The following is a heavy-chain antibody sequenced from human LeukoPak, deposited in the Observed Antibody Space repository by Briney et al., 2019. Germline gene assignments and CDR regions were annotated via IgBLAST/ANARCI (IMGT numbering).Heavy chain of an antibody. CDR1: GFTFSSYW. CDR2: ISGSGGST. Sequence: GGSLRLSCAASGFTFSSYWMSWVRQAPGKGLEWVSAISGSGGSTYYADSVKGRFTISRDNSKNTLYLQMNSLRAEDTAVYYCAKALSSYSGSYWRSPDAFDIWGQGTMVTVSS. CDR3: AKALSSYSGSYWRSPDAFDI. D-gene: IGHD1-26*01. J-gene: IGHJ3*02. V-gene: IGHV3-23*01.